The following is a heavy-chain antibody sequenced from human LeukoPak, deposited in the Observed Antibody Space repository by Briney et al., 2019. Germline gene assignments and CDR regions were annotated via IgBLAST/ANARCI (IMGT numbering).Heavy chain of an antibody. V-gene: IGHV4-34*01. J-gene: IGHJ4*02. Sequence: SETLSLTCAVYGGSFSGYYWNWVRQPPGKGLEWIGEINHRGSTNYNPSLKSRITISVDTSKNQLSLKLSSVTAADTAVYYCARAPGWSTLVRPFDNWGQGTLVTVSS. CDR2: INHRGST. D-gene: IGHD4/OR15-4a*01. CDR3: ARAPGWSTLVRPFDN. CDR1: GGSFSGYY.